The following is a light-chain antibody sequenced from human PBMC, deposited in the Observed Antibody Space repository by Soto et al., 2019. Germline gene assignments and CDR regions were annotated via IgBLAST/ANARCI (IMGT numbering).Light chain of an antibody. V-gene: IGLV2-14*01. CDR1: SSDVGEHNH. CDR2: DVS. J-gene: IGLJ2*01. Sequence: QSALTQPASVSGSPGQSITISCTGTSSDVGEHNHVCWYQQYPGKAPKLMIYDVSNRPSGVSSRFSGPRSGNAASLTISGLQAEDEAHYYCSSYTITDTVVFGAGTKVTVL. CDR3: SSYTITDTVV.